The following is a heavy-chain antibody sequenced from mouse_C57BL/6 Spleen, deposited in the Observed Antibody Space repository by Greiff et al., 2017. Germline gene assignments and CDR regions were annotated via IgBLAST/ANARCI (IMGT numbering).Heavy chain of an antibody. CDR2: LSTKANGYTA. J-gene: IGHJ2*01. D-gene: IGHD2-3*01. Sequence: EVQVVESGGGLVQPGGSLSLSCAASGFTFTDYYMSWVRQPPGKALEWRGFLSTKANGYTAEYNASVKGRFTISRDYSQSILYLQMNALGAVDSATYDEAWSCYYGYYVSYLDYWGQGTTLTVSS. V-gene: IGHV7-3*01. CDR1: GFTFTDYY. CDR3: AWSCYYGYYVSYLDY.